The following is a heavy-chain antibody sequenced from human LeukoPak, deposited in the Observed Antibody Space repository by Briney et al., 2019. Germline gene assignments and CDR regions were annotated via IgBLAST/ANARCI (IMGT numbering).Heavy chain of an antibody. V-gene: IGHV3-21*01. D-gene: IGHD5-18*01. CDR1: GFTFSSYS. CDR3: ARDEIHSLARADY. CDR2: ISSSSSYI. J-gene: IGHJ4*02. Sequence: GSLRLSCAASGFTFSSYSMNWVRQAPGKGLEWVSSISSSSSYIYYADSVKGRFTISRDNAKNSLYLQMNSLRAEDTAVYYCARDEIHSLARADYWGQGTLVTVSS.